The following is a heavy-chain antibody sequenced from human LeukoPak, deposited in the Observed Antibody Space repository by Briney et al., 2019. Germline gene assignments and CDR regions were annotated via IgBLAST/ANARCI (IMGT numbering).Heavy chain of an antibody. CDR2: IGGGGGAT. CDR1: GFTFSSYA. CDR3: AKGGSSWSRFDL. D-gene: IGHD6-13*01. Sequence: GGSLRLSCAASGFTFSSYAMTWVRQAPGKGLEWVSTIGGGGGATYYADSVKGRFTISRDNSKNTLSLQMNSLRAEDTAVYYCAKGGSSWSRFDLWGQGTLVTVSS. J-gene: IGHJ4*02. V-gene: IGHV3-23*01.